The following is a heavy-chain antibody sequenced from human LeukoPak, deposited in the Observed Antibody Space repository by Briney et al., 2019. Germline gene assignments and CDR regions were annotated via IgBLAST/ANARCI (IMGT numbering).Heavy chain of an antibody. CDR2: ISGSGGST. J-gene: IGHJ4*02. Sequence: GGSLRLSCAASGFTFSNAYKNWVRQAPGKGLEWVSAISGSGGSTYYADSVKGRFTISRDNSKNTLYLRMNSLRAEDTAVYYCAKDMRFDWTPYYFDYWGQGTLVTVSS. CDR1: GFTFSNAY. V-gene: IGHV3-23*01. D-gene: IGHD3-9*01. CDR3: AKDMRFDWTPYYFDY.